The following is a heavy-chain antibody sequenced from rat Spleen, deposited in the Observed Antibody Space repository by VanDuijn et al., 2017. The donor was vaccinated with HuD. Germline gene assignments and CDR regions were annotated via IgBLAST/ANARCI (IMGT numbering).Heavy chain of an antibody. J-gene: IGHJ2*01. CDR2: IWTGGST. D-gene: IGHD1-6*01. CDR1: GFSLTSYN. V-gene: IGHV2-30*01. Sequence: QVQLKESGPDLVQPSQTLSLTCTVSGFSLTSYNVHWVRQPTGKGLEWMGVIWTGGSTDYNSALKSRLSISRDTSKSQVFLKMNSLQTEVIATYYWAIGQMHTAGNYFDYWGQGVIVTVSS. CDR3: AIGQMHTAGNYFDY.